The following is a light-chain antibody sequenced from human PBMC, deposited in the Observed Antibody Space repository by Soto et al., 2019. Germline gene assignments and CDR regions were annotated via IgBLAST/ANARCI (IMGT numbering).Light chain of an antibody. CDR1: QSVSSN. CDR3: QQYDKWPPLT. CDR2: GAS. J-gene: IGKJ4*01. Sequence: EIVMTQSPATLSVSPGESATLSCRASQSVSSNLAWYQQKPGQAPSLLIYGASIRATGIPARFSGSGSGTEFTLTISSLQSEDFAVYYCQQYDKWPPLTFGGGTKVDIK. V-gene: IGKV3-15*01.